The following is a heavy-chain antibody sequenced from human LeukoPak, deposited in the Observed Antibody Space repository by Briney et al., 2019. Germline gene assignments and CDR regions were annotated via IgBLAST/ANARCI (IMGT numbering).Heavy chain of an antibody. J-gene: IGHJ4*02. V-gene: IGHV4-39*01. CDR2: IYYSGST. CDR1: GGSISSSSYY. CDR3: ARLFNWGLDY. Sequence: SETLSLTCTVSGGSISSSSYYWGWIRQPPGKGLDWIGSIYYSGSTYYNPSLKSRATISVDTSKNQFSLKLSSVTAADTAVYYCARLFNWGLDYWGQGTLVTVSS. D-gene: IGHD7-27*01.